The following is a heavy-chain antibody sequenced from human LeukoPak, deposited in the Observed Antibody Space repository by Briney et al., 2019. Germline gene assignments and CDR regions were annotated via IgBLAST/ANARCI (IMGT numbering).Heavy chain of an antibody. J-gene: IGHJ4*02. CDR3: ARGDRSGPWDY. CDR1: GGSISSYY. Sequence: SETLSLTCTVSGGSISSYYWSWIRQPPGKGLEWIGHIYYSGNINYNPSLKSRVTISVDTSKNQFSLKLSSVTAADTAVYHCARGDRSGPWDYWGQGTLVTVSS. CDR2: IYYSGNI. V-gene: IGHV4-59*01. D-gene: IGHD3-22*01.